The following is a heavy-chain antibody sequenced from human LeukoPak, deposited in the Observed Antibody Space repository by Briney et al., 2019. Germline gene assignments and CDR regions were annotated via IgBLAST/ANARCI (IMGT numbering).Heavy chain of an antibody. V-gene: IGHV4-39*07. CDR3: ARGSLVDEMFDP. CDR2: IYHSGRT. D-gene: IGHD2-15*01. CDR1: GVSISSTSYY. Sequence: SETLSLTCTVSGVSISSTSYYWTWIRQAPGKGLEWIGSIYHSGRTYYNPSLKSRVTISVDTSKDQFSLKLSSVTAADTAVYYCARGSLVDEMFDPWGQGTLVTVSS. J-gene: IGHJ5*02.